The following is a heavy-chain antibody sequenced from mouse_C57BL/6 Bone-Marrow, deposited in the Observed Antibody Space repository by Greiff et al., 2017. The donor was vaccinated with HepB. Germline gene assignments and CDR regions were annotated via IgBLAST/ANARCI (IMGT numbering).Heavy chain of an antibody. J-gene: IGHJ1*03. Sequence: QVQLQQPGAELVLPGASVKLSCKASGYTFTSYWMHWVKQRPGQGLEWIGEIDPSDSYTNYNQKFKGKSTLTVDNSSSTAYMQLSSLTSEDAAVYYCAREEITTAWYFDVGGTGTTVTVSS. CDR2: IDPSDSYT. V-gene: IGHV1-69*01. CDR3: AREEITTAWYFDV. D-gene: IGHD1-2*01. CDR1: GYTFTSYW.